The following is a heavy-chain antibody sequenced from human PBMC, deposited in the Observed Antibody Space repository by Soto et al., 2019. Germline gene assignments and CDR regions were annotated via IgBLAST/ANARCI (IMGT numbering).Heavy chain of an antibody. Sequence: QVQLQQWGAGLLKPSETLSLTCAVYGGSFSGHSWTWIRQSPGKGLEWIGDINHSGRVNYSPSLKSRVTISRDTSKNQFSLTLSAVTAADTAMYYCSARAYDTNGYYRFDTWGQGTLVTVSS. J-gene: IGHJ5*01. CDR3: SARAYDTNGYYRFDT. V-gene: IGHV4-34*01. CDR2: INHSGRV. CDR1: GGSFSGHS. D-gene: IGHD3-22*01.